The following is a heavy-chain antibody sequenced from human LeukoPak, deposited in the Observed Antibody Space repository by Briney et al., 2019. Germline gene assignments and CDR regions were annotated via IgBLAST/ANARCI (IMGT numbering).Heavy chain of an antibody. D-gene: IGHD2-2*01. CDR3: AVSGAMPTRTFDY. V-gene: IGHV4-4*02. CDR2: IYRSGST. J-gene: IGHJ4*02. CDR1: GGSISSSNW. Sequence: PSETLSLTCAVSGGSISSSNWWSWVRQPPGKGLEWIGEIYRSGSTNYNPSLKSRVTISVDKSKNQFSLKLSSVTAADTAVYYCAVSGAMPTRTFDYWGQGTLATVSS.